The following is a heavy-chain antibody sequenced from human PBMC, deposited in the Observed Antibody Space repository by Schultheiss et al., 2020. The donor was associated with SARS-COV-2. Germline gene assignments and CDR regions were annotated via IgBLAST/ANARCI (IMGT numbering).Heavy chain of an antibody. V-gene: IGHV4-59*12. Sequence: SETLSLTCTVSGGSISSYYWSWIRQPPGKRLEWIGYIYYTGSTKYNPSLTSRVTISLDTPKNQFSLKLSSVTAADTAFYYCARDPVFNYYDSSGYSGIDYWGQGILVTVSS. CDR2: IYYTGST. D-gene: IGHD3-22*01. J-gene: IGHJ4*02. CDR3: ARDPVFNYYDSSGYSGIDY. CDR1: GGSISSYY.